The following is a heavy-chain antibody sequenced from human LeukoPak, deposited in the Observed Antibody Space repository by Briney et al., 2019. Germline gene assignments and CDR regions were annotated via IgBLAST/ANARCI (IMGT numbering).Heavy chain of an antibody. D-gene: IGHD3-22*01. CDR1: GYTFTGYY. CDR3: ARAVYYYDSSGYYFDYFDY. J-gene: IGHJ4*02. CDR2: INPNSGGT. V-gene: IGHV1-2*02. Sequence: GASVKVSCKASGYTFTGYYMHWVRQARGQGLEWMGWINPNSGGTNYAQKFQGRVTMTRDTSISTAYMELSRLRSDDTAVYYCARAVYYYDSSGYYFDYFDYWGQGTLVTVSS.